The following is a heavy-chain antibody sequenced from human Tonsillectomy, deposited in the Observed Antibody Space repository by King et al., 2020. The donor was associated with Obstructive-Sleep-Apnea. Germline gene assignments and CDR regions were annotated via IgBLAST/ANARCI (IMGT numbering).Heavy chain of an antibody. D-gene: IGHD3-10*01. CDR1: GFTFSSYA. J-gene: IGHJ4*02. CDR2: VSGSGDST. V-gene: IGHV3-23*04. Sequence: VQLVESGGGLVQPGGSLRLSCAVSGFTFSSYAMSRVRQAPGKGLEWVSGVSGSGDSTHYADSVKGRFTISRDNSKNTLYLQMNSLRAEDTAVYYCAKSIITMIRGVIIEGYYFEYWGQGTLVTVSS. CDR3: AKSIITMIRGVIIEGYYFEY.